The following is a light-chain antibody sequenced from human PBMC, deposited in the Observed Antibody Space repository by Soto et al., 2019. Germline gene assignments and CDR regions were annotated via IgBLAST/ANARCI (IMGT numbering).Light chain of an antibody. CDR1: QTVSSM. CDR3: LHRSNWPPGWT. CDR2: DAS. J-gene: IGKJ1*01. Sequence: EIVVTQSPATLSLSPGERATLSCRVSQTVSSMLDWYQQKPGQTPRLLISDASNRATGIPARFSGSVSGTDFTLTISSLEPEDFAFYFCLHRSNWPPGWTFGQGTKVEIK. V-gene: IGKV3-11*01.